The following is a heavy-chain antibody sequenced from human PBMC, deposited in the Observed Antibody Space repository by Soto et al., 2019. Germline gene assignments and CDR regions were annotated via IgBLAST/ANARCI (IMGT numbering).Heavy chain of an antibody. V-gene: IGHV1-69*01. D-gene: IGHD2-2*01. J-gene: IGHJ6*01. CDR1: GGTFSSYA. CDR3: ARREYQPPYYYCMDV. Sequence: QVQLVQSGAEVKKPGSSVKVSCKASGGTFSSYAISWVRQAPGQGLEWMGGIIPIFGTANYAQKFQGRVTTTVDEYTSTSYMEMSSLRSEETDVSYCARREYQPPYYYCMDVWGQGHTVTVSS. CDR2: IIPIFGTA.